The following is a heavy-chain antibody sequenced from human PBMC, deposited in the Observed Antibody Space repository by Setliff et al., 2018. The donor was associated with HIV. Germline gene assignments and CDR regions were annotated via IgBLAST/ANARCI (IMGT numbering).Heavy chain of an antibody. CDR3: ARHTIGVATWSDGFDF. CDR2: VYYSGDT. D-gene: IGHD6-19*01. V-gene: IGHV4-59*11. Sequence: PSETLSLTCSVSGGSISSHYWTWIRQSPGKGLEWIGSVYYSGDTDYNPSLKSRDSTSVDTSKNQFSLKLSSVTAADTAVYYCARHTIGVATWSDGFDFWGQGRLVTVSS. CDR1: GGSISSHY. J-gene: IGHJ4*02.